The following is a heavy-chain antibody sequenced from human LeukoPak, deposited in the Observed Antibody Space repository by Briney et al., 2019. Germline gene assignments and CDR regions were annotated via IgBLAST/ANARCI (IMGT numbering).Heavy chain of an antibody. V-gene: IGHV1-2*02. CDR1: GYTFTGYY. Sequence: ASVKVSCKASGYTFTGYYMHWVRQAPGQGLEWMGWINPNSGGTNYAQKFQGRVTMTRDTSTSTVYMELSSLRSEDTAVYYCARQTNKGGSYWVDYWGQGTLVTVSS. J-gene: IGHJ4*02. D-gene: IGHD1-26*01. CDR3: ARQTNKGGSYWVDY. CDR2: INPNSGGT.